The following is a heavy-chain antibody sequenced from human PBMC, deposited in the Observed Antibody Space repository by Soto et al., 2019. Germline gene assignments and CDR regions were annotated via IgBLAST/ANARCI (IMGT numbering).Heavy chain of an antibody. J-gene: IGHJ4*02. Sequence: GGSLRLSCVASGFTFDDYAMHWVRQIPGKGLQWVSGISWSTSSIGYGASLRGRFLISRDNANNSLYLQMNDLRPEDTALYYCGKASSSNSWGPFDYCGQGTMVT. V-gene: IGHV3-9*01. D-gene: IGHD3-16*01. CDR3: GKASSSNSWGPFDY. CDR2: ISWSTSSI. CDR1: GFTFDDYA.